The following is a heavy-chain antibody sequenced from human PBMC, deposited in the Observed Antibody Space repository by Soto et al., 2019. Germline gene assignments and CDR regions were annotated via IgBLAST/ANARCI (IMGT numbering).Heavy chain of an antibody. CDR3: AREGALLYGGNPDYYYTVGV. CDR1: GGSFSDYY. Sequence: PSETLSLTCGVYGGSFSDYYWIWIRQLPGKGLEWIGEINLSGVTNYNPSLKSRVTISVDRSKNQFSLKLSSVTAADTAVYYCAREGALLYGGNPDYYYTVGVWGQGTTVTVSS. D-gene: IGHD4-17*01. J-gene: IGHJ6*02. V-gene: IGHV4-34*01. CDR2: INLSGVT.